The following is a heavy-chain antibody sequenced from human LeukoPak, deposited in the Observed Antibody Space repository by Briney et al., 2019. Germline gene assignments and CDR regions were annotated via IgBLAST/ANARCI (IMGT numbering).Heavy chain of an antibody. CDR3: AGAYYDFWSGNYFDY. Sequence: SETLSLTCAVYGGSFSGYYWSWIRQPPGKGLEWIGEINHSGSTNYNPSLKSRVTISVDRSKNQFSLKLSSVTAADTAVYYCAGAYYDFWSGNYFDYWGQGTLVTVSS. CDR1: GGSFSGYY. D-gene: IGHD3-3*01. CDR2: INHSGST. V-gene: IGHV4-34*01. J-gene: IGHJ4*02.